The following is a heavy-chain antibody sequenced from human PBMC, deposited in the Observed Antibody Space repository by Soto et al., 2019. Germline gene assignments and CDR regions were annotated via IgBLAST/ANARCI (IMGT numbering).Heavy chain of an antibody. D-gene: IGHD6-13*01. Sequence: ASVKVSCKASGYTFTSYGISWVRQAPGQGLEWMGWISAYNGNTNYAQKLQGRVTMTTDTSTSTAYMELRSLRSDDTAVYYCARGVLPSSYSSSWPRLDPWGQGTLVTASS. CDR1: GYTFTSYG. J-gene: IGHJ5*02. CDR2: ISAYNGNT. CDR3: ARGVLPSSYSSSWPRLDP. V-gene: IGHV1-18*01.